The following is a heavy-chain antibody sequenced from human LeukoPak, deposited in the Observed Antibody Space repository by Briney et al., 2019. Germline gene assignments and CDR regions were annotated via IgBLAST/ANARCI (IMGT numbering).Heavy chain of an antibody. CDR1: GFPFSSYA. CDR2: ISGSGGSP. J-gene: IGHJ4*02. Sequence: GGSLRLSCAASGFPFSSYAMSWVRQAPGKGLEWVSPISGSGGSPYYVDSVKSRFTISRDNHKKTLYLQRTSLSVEDTAVYYCGRYSSGYGFEYWGQGDLVTVSS. D-gene: IGHD3-22*01. CDR3: GRYSSGYGFEY. V-gene: IGHV3-23*01.